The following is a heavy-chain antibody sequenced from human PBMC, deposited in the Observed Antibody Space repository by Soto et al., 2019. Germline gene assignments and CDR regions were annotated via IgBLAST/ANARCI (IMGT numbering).Heavy chain of an antibody. CDR1: GYSFTSYW. V-gene: IGHV5-51*01. CDR3: ARLEDIVLVPAAIGFDY. Sequence: GESLKISFKGSGYSFTSYWIGWVRQMPGKGLEWMGIIYPGDSDTRYSPSFQGQVTISADKSISTAYLQWSSLKASDTAMYYCARLEDIVLVPAAIGFDYWGQGTLVTVSS. D-gene: IGHD2-2*01. J-gene: IGHJ4*02. CDR2: IYPGDSDT.